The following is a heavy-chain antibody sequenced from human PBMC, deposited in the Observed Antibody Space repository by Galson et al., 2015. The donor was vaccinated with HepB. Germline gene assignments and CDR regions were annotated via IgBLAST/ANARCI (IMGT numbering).Heavy chain of an antibody. J-gene: IGHJ5*02. V-gene: IGHV6-1*01. CDR1: GDSVSSNSAA. Sequence: CAISGDSVSSNSAAWNWIRQSPSRGLEWLGRTYYRSKWYNDYAVSVKSRITINPDTSKNQFSLQLNSVTPEDTAVYYCARYRCAAAGTPPNWFDPWGQGTLVTVSS. D-gene: IGHD6-13*01. CDR3: ARYRCAAAGTPPNWFDP. CDR2: TYYRSKWYN.